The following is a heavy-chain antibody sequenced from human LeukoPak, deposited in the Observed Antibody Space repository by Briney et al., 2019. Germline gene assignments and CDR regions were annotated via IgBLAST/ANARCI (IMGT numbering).Heavy chain of an antibody. D-gene: IGHD6-19*01. CDR3: ARDRHSSGWYGGAYNWFDP. CDR2: IYTSGST. Sequence: TSETLSLTCTVSGGSISSYYWSWIRQPAGKGLEWIGRIYTSGSTNYNPSLESRVTMSVDTSKNQFSLKLSSVTAADTAVYYCARDRHSSGWYGGAYNWFDPWGQGTLVTVSS. CDR1: GGSISSYY. J-gene: IGHJ5*02. V-gene: IGHV4-4*07.